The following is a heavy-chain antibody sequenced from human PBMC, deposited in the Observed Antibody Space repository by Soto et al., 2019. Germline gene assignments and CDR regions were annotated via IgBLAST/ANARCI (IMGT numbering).Heavy chain of an antibody. Sequence: PVESLKISCKGSGYSFTNYWIGWVRQMPGKGLEWMGIICPGDSDTRYSPSFQGQVTISADKSISTAYLQWSSLKASDTAMYYCARQAPNDHLDYWGQGTLVTVSS. CDR1: GYSFTNYW. CDR2: ICPGDSDT. V-gene: IGHV5-51*01. CDR3: ARQAPNDHLDY. J-gene: IGHJ4*02.